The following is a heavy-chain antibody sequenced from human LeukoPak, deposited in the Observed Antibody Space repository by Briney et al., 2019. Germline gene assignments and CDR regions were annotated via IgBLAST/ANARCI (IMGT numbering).Heavy chain of an antibody. Sequence: PGGSLRLSCAASGFTFSSYRMSWVRQAPGKGLEWVANIKQDGSEKYYVDSVKGRFTISRDNAKNSLYLQMNSLRAEDTAVYYCARVDSSGWYSDLDYWGQGTLVTVSS. CDR1: GFTFSSYR. V-gene: IGHV3-7*01. CDR2: IKQDGSEK. J-gene: IGHJ4*02. CDR3: ARVDSSGWYSDLDY. D-gene: IGHD6-19*01.